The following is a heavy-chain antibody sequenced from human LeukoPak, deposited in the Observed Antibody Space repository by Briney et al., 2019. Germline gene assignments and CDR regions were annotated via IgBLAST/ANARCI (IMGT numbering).Heavy chain of an antibody. CDR2: ISAYNGNT. D-gene: IGHD6-13*01. Sequence: GASVKVSCKASGYTFTSYGISWVRQAPGQGLEWMGWISAYNGNTNYAQKLQGRVTMTTDTSTSTAYMELRSLRSDDTAVYYCARVYSSSRPHHNWFDPWGQGTLVTVSS. CDR3: ARVYSSSRPHHNWFDP. J-gene: IGHJ5*02. CDR1: GYTFTSYG. V-gene: IGHV1-18*01.